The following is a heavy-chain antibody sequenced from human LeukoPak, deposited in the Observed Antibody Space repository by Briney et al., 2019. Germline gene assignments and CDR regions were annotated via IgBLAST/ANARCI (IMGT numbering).Heavy chain of an antibody. V-gene: IGHV4-4*02. D-gene: IGHD2-15*01. CDR2: IYHSGST. Sequence: SGTLSLTCAVSGGSISSSNWWSWVRQPPGKGLEWIGEIYHSGSTNYNPSLKSRVTISVDKSKNQFSLKLSSVTAADTAVYYCARRNCSGGSCYYYYYGMDVWGQGTTVTVSS. CDR1: GGSISSSNW. CDR3: ARRNCSGGSCYYYYYGMDV. J-gene: IGHJ6*02.